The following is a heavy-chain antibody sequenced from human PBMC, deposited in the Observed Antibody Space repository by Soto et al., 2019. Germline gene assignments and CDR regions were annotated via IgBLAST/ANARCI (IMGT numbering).Heavy chain of an antibody. V-gene: IGHV1-46*04. CDR1: GYSFSSYH. J-gene: IGHJ6*02. Sequence: ASVKVSFKASGYSFSSYHIHWVRPAPGQLLESMGIIDPSGGSTTYAHNLQDRVTMTRDTSTSIVYMELSSLRSEDTAVYYCARGLYYGTDGSGQ. CDR3: ARGLYYGTDG. CDR2: IDPSGGST.